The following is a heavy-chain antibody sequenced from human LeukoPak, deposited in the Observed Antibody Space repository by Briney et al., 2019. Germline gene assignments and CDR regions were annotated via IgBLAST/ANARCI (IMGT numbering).Heavy chain of an antibody. D-gene: IGHD6-25*01. CDR1: GFTFDDYG. V-gene: IGHV3-20*04. CDR2: INWNGGST. CDR3: ARLYSSATFDY. Sequence: GGSLRLSCAASGFTFDDYGMNWVRQAPGKGLEWVSGINWNGGSTGYADSVKGRFTISGDNAKNSLYLQMNSLRAEDTALYYCARLYSSATFDYWGQGTLVTVSS. J-gene: IGHJ4*02.